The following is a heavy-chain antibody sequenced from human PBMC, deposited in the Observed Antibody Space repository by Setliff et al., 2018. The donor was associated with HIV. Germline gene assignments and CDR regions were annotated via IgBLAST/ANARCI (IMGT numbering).Heavy chain of an antibody. J-gene: IGHJ5*02. Sequence: ASVKVSCKASGYSFSDDYMHWVRQAPGQGLEWMGWINPNSGATNYAQNFQGRVTMTRDTSISTAYMDLSSLTSDDTAVYYCAVASIVSTARWNHWGRGTLVTVSS. CDR3: AVASIVSTARWNH. V-gene: IGHV1-2*02. D-gene: IGHD1-26*01. CDR2: INPNSGAT. CDR1: GYSFSDDY.